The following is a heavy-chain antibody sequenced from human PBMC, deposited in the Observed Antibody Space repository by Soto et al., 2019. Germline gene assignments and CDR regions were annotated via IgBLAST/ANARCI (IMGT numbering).Heavy chain of an antibody. CDR2: IYYSGST. Sequence: SETLSLTCTVSGGSISSYYWSWIRQPPGKGLEWIGYIYYSGSTNYNPSLKSRVTISVDTSKNQFSLKLSSVTAADTAVYYCARITVTPGWFDPWGQGTLVTVSS. J-gene: IGHJ5*02. V-gene: IGHV4-59*01. D-gene: IGHD4-17*01. CDR3: ARITVTPGWFDP. CDR1: GGSISSYY.